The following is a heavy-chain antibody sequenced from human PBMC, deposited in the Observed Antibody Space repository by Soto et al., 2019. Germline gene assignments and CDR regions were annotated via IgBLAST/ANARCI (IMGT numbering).Heavy chain of an antibody. J-gene: IGHJ4*02. CDR1: GFAFSTYG. CDR2: TWHDGGNK. CDR3: ASELDWLLAFYY. Sequence: QVQLVESGGGVVQSGRSLRLSCAASGFAFSTYGMHWVRQAPGKGLEWVAMTWHDGGNKYYADSVKGRFTISRDNSKNTLYLQMNSLRAEDTAVYYCASELDWLLAFYYWGPGTLVTVSS. V-gene: IGHV3-33*01. D-gene: IGHD3-9*01.